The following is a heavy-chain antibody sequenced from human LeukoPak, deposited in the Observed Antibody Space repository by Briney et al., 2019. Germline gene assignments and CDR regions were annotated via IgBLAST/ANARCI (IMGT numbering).Heavy chain of an antibody. Sequence: SETLSLTCTVSGGSISSYYWSWIRQPPGKGLEWIGYIYYSGSTNYNPSLKSRVTISLDTSKNQFSLKLSSVTAADTAVYYCARVGTYYRSLDSWGQGTLVTVSS. CDR1: GGSISSYY. CDR3: ARVGTYYRSLDS. J-gene: IGHJ4*02. D-gene: IGHD3-10*01. CDR2: IYYSGST. V-gene: IGHV4-59*01.